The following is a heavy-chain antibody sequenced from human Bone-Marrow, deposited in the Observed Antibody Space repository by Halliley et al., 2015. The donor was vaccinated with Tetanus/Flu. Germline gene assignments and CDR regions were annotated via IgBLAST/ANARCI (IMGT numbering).Heavy chain of an antibody. D-gene: IGHD6-19*01. V-gene: IGHV3-21*06. J-gene: IGHJ4*02. CDR2: ISGSGAYT. CDR1: RFDFSTHS. CDR3: ARDPAVVVQWVAGTGHPFAY. Sequence: SLRLSCAASRFDFSTHSMNWVRQAPGKGLEWVSSISGSGAYTFYADSVKGRFTISRDNAKNSLYLQMNSLRAEDTAIYYCARDPAVVVQWVAGTGHPFAYWGQGTLVTVSS.